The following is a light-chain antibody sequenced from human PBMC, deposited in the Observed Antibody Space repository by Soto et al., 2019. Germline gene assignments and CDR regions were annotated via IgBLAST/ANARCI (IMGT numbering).Light chain of an antibody. CDR2: DAS. J-gene: IGKJ5*01. V-gene: IGKV3-11*01. Sequence: EIVLTQSPATLSLSPGERATLSCRASQSVTSYLVWYQQKPDQAPRLLIYDASNRATGIPARFTGSGSGTDFTLTISSLEPEDFAVYYCQHRYNWPFTFGQGTRLEIK. CDR3: QHRYNWPFT. CDR1: QSVTSY.